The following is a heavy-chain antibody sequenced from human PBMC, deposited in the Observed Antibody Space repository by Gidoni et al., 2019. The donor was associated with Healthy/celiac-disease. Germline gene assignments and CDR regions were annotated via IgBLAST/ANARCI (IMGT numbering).Heavy chain of an antibody. CDR1: GGSISSGSYY. D-gene: IGHD5-18*01. J-gene: IGHJ4*02. V-gene: IGHV4-61*02. Sequence: QVQLQESGPGLVKPSQTLSLTCTVSGGSISSGSYYWSWIRQPAGKGLEWLGRIYTSGSTNYNPSLKSRVTISVDTSKNQFSLKLSSVTAADTAVYYCAREFRRYSYGYDYWGQGTLVTVSS. CDR3: AREFRRYSYGYDY. CDR2: IYTSGST.